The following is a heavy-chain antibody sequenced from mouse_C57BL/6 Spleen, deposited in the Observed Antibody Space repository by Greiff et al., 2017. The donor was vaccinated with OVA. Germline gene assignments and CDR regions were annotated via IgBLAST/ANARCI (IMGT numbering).Heavy chain of an antibody. D-gene: IGHD1-1*01. Sequence: QVQLQQSGAELVRPGTSVKVSCKASGYAFTNYLIEWVKQRPGQGLEWIGVINPGSGGTNYNEKFKGKATLTADKSSSTAYMQLSSLTSEDAAVYFCARSLYYGSRESYAMDYWSQGTSVTVSS. CDR2: INPGSGGT. CDR3: ARSLYYGSRESYAMDY. V-gene: IGHV1-54*01. CDR1: GYAFTNYL. J-gene: IGHJ4*01.